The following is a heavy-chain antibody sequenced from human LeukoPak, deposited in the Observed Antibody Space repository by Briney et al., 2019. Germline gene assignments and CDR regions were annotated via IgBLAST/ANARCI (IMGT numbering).Heavy chain of an antibody. CDR2: INHSGST. CDR3: ARGKGTYDFWSGYHY. Sequence: SETLSLTCAVYGGSFSGYYWSWIRQPPGKGLEWFGEINHSGSTNYNPSLKSRVTISVDTSKNQFSLKLSSVTAADTAVYYCARGKGTYDFWSGYHYWGQGTLVTVSS. D-gene: IGHD3-3*01. V-gene: IGHV4-34*01. CDR1: GGSFSGYY. J-gene: IGHJ4*02.